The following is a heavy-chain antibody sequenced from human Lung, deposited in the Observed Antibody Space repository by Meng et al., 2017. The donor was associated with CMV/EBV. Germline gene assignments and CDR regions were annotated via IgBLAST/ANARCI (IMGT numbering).Heavy chain of an antibody. V-gene: IGHV1-2*02. D-gene: IGHD3-3*01. J-gene: IGHJ6*02. CDR3: VGGLYEFLSDYYYYGMDV. Sequence: ASVXVSCKASGYTFTGYYMHWVRQAPGQGLEWMGWINPNSGGANYAQKFQGRVTMTRDTSISTAYMEMSRLRSDDTAVYYCVGGLYEFLSDYYYYGMDVWGQGTTVTVSS. CDR2: INPNSGGA. CDR1: GYTFTGYY.